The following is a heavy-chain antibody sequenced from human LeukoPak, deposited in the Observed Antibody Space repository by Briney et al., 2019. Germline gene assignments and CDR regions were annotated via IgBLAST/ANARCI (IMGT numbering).Heavy chain of an antibody. CDR1: GFTFRSHA. CDR2: IYENGGTT. Sequence: SGGSLRLSCVGSGFTFRSHAMSWVRQAPEKGLEFVSGIYENGGTTYYADSVKGRFSISRDNSKNTLYLQMDSLRGEDTAVYYCAKDFRIGYSAHFDYWGQEALVTVSS. J-gene: IGHJ4*02. CDR3: AKDFRIGYSAHFDY. D-gene: IGHD2-21*01. V-gene: IGHV3-23*01.